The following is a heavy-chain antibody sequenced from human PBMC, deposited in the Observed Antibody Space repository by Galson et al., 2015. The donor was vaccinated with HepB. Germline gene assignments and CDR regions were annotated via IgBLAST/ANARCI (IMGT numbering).Heavy chain of an antibody. J-gene: IGHJ6*03. CDR3: ARDSGVAVSGARHHRHYYMDV. Sequence: SETLSLTCAVYGGSFSGTYWTWIRQPPGKGLEWIGEINHRGTTRYSPSLKSRFTISVDTSKNQFSLKVRSVTAAETAVYYCARDSGVAVSGARHHRHYYMDVWGRGTTVTVSS. V-gene: IGHV4-34*01. CDR2: INHRGTT. CDR1: GGSFSGTY. D-gene: IGHD1-14*01.